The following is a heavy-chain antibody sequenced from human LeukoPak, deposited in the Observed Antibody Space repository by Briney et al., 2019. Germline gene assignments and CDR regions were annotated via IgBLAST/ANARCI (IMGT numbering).Heavy chain of an antibody. CDR3: ARGFSGTADY. J-gene: IGHJ4*02. Sequence: GGSLRLSCAASGFTFSSYSMYWVRQAPGKGLEWVSSISSSSSYIYYADSVKGRFTISRDNAKNSLYLQMNSLRAEDTAVYYCARGFSGTADYWGQRTLVTVSS. CDR2: ISSSSSYI. CDR1: GFTFSSYS. V-gene: IGHV3-21*01. D-gene: IGHD1-1*01.